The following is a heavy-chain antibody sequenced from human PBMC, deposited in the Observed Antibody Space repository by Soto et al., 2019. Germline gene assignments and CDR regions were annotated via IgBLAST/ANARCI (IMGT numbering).Heavy chain of an antibody. D-gene: IGHD5-18*01. J-gene: IGHJ4*02. Sequence: QVQLEQSGAEVKKPGSSVKVSCKASGVTVNSYALIWVRQAPGQGLEWMGSIIPLFGTANSAQKFRDRVTITADKSTSTAYMALTSLRSEDSAVYYCAGFGYSKGYAYWGQGTLVTVSS. V-gene: IGHV1-69*06. CDR2: IIPLFGTA. CDR1: GVTVNSYA. CDR3: AGFGYSKGYAY.